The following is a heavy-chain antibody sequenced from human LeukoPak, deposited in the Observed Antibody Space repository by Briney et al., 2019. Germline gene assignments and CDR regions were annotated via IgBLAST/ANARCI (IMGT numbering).Heavy chain of an antibody. Sequence: GGSLRLSCEASTFTFTPGWMSWVRQAPGKGLEWVAMMKRDGGEKHYVDSVRGRFTISRDNAKNSLYLQMDSLRDGHTAVYYCASLDTAHPSGVHWGQGTLVTVSS. J-gene: IGHJ4*02. D-gene: IGHD5-18*01. CDR2: MKRDGGEK. CDR3: ASLDTAHPSGVH. CDR1: TFTFTPGW. V-gene: IGHV3-7*01.